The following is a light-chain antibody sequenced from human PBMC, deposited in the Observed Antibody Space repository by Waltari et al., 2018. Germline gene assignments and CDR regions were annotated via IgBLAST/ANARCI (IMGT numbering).Light chain of an antibody. CDR2: YDS. J-gene: IGLJ1*01. V-gene: IGLV3-21*01. CDR3: QVWDANNEPGV. CDR1: NLGSKS. Sequence: SYVLTQPPSVSVAPGGTARITCGGNNLGSKSVHWYRQKPGQAPQLVISYDSDRPSGIPERFSGSNSGDTATLTISRVEAGDEADYYCQVWDANNEPGVFGTGTEVTVL.